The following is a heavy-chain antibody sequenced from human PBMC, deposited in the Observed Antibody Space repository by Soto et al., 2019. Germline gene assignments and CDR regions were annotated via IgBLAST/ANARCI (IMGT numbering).Heavy chain of an antibody. Sequence: QVQLQQWGAGLLKPSETLSLTCAVYGGSFSDYYWSWIRQPPGKGLEWIGEINHSGSTNYNPSLKSRVTISVDTSKNQFSLKLSSVTAADTAVYYCARSTTVTTFWFDPWGQGTLVTVSS. CDR2: INHSGST. D-gene: IGHD4-17*01. CDR1: GGSFSDYY. J-gene: IGHJ5*02. CDR3: ARSTTVTTFWFDP. V-gene: IGHV4-34*01.